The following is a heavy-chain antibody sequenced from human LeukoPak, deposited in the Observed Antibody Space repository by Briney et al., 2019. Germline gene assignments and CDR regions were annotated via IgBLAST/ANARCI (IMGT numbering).Heavy chain of an antibody. V-gene: IGHV3-23*01. CDR1: GFTSSTYG. Sequence: GGSLRLSCAAAGFTSSTYGMIWDRQPQGKGLECVSTISLSDDSTNYAESVKGRFTISRDNSKNTLHLLMNSLRAEDTARYYCARDPNWGSGYWGQGTLVTVSS. CDR3: ARDPNWGSGY. CDR2: ISLSDDST. J-gene: IGHJ4*02. D-gene: IGHD7-27*01.